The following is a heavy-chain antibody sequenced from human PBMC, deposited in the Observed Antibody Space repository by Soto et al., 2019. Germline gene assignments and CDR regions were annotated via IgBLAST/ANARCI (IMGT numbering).Heavy chain of an antibody. CDR3: ATANPLRYFDWPWAFDY. Sequence: GASVKVSCKVSGYTLTELSMHWVRQAPGKGLEWMGGFDPEDGETIYAQKFQGRVTMTEDTSTDTAYMELSSLRSEDTAVYYCATANPLRYFDWPWAFDYWGQGTLVTVSS. CDR2: FDPEDGET. D-gene: IGHD3-9*01. V-gene: IGHV1-24*01. J-gene: IGHJ4*02. CDR1: GYTLTELS.